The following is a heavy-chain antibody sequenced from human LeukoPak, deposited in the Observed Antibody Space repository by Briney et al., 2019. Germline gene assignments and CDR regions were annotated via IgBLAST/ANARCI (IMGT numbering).Heavy chain of an antibody. V-gene: IGHV3-7*03. Sequence: GGSLRLSCTASGFIFSGSWMAWIRQAPGKGLEWVAIIKKGGSEKYYVDSMKGRFTISRDNAKNSLLLQMNSLRAEDTAIYYCTTDTWYSAGHWGQGTLVTVPS. CDR3: TTDTWYSAGH. CDR1: GFIFSGSW. D-gene: IGHD2-15*01. CDR2: IKKGGSEK. J-gene: IGHJ4*02.